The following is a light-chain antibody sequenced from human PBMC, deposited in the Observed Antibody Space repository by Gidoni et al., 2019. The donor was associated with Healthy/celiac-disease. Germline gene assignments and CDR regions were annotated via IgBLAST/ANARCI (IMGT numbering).Light chain of an antibody. V-gene: IGLV2-14*01. CDR3: SSYTSSSTV. CDR1: SSAVGGYNY. J-gene: IGLJ3*02. CDR2: EVS. Sequence: QSALTQPASVSGSPGQSITISCTGTSSAVGGYNYVSWYQQHPGKAPKPMIYEVSNRPSGVSNRFSGSKSGNTASLTISGLQAEDEADYYCSSYTSSSTVFGGGTKLTVL.